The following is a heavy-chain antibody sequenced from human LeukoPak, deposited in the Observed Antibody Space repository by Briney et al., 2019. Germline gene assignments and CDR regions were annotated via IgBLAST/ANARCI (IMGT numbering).Heavy chain of an antibody. J-gene: IGHJ4*02. V-gene: IGHV3-48*04. CDR3: AREAVAGIDY. CDR2: ISSSSSTI. Sequence: PGGSLRLSCAASGFTFSSYAMSWVRQAPGKGLEWVSYISSSSSTIYYADSVKGRFTISRDNAKNSLYLQMNSLRAEDTAVYYCAREAVAGIDYWGQGALVTVSS. CDR1: GFTFSSYA. D-gene: IGHD6-19*01.